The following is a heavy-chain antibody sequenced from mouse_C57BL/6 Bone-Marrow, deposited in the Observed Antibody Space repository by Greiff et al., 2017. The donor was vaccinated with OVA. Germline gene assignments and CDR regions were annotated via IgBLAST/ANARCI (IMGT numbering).Heavy chain of an antibody. Sequence: EVKLVESGGGLVKPGGSLKLSCAASGFTFSSYAMSWVRQTPEKRLEWVATISDGGSYTYYPDNVKGRFTISRDNAKNNLYLQMSHLKSEDTAMYYCAREGGYHPFYAMDYWGQGTSVTVSS. J-gene: IGHJ4*01. V-gene: IGHV5-4*01. D-gene: IGHD2-2*01. CDR2: ISDGGSYT. CDR1: GFTFSSYA. CDR3: AREGGYHPFYAMDY.